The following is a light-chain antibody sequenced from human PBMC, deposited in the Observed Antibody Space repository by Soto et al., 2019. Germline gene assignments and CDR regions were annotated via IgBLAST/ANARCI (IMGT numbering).Light chain of an antibody. CDR1: SSDVGGYNY. J-gene: IGLJ2*01. V-gene: IGLV2-14*01. Sequence: QSALTQPASVSGSPGQSITISCTGTSSDVGGYNYVSWYQQHPGKAPKLMIYEVSNRPSGVSNRFSGSKSGNTASLTISGLQAEDEGDYYCSSYTSSFTVVFGGGTKVTVL. CDR3: SSYTSSFTVV. CDR2: EVS.